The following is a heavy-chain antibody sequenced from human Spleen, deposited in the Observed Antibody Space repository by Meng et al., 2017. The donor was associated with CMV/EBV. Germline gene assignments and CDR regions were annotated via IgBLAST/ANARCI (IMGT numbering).Heavy chain of an antibody. J-gene: IGHJ6*02. CDR3: ARVDTVYYYYGMDV. CDR1: GYTSTGYP. V-gene: IGHV1-2*02. CDR2: INPSSGAT. Sequence: ASLNASCTASGYTSTGYPIHWVRQAPGQGLERMGWINPSSGATDYTQKFRGRVTVTSDTSTRTAYMELSGLTSDDTAVYYCARVDTVYYYYGMDVWGQGTTVTVSS. D-gene: IGHD5-18*01.